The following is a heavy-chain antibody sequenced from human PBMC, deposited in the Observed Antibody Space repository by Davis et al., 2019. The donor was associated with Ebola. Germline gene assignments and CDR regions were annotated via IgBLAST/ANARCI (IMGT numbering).Heavy chain of an antibody. CDR3: ARTRITRIQDV. J-gene: IGHJ4*02. CDR2: VYSRGSP. Sequence: SETLSLTCTVSGSAIASYYWSWIRELPGKGLEWMGYVYSRGSPDYNASLRGRISISVDMSKSQVYLQLTSVTAADTAIYYCARTRITRIQDVWGQGTRVTVSS. CDR1: GSAIASYY. V-gene: IGHV4-59*01. D-gene: IGHD3-22*01.